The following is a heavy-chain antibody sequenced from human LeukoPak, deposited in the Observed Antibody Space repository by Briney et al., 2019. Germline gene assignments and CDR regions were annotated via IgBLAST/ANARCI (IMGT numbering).Heavy chain of an antibody. CDR2: INPSGGST. CDR3: ARGVRDSRYAEQLVGAFDI. D-gene: IGHD6-13*01. V-gene: IGHV1-46*01. J-gene: IGHJ3*02. Sequence: VASVKVSCKASGYTFTSYYMHWVRQAPGQGLEWMGIINPSGGSTSYAQKFQGRVTMTRDTSTSTVYMELSSLRSEDTAVYYCARGVRDSRYAEQLVGAFDIWGQGTMVTVSS. CDR1: GYTFTSYY.